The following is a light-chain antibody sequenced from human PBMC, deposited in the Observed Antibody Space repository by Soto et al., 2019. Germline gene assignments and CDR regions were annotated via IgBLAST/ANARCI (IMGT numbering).Light chain of an antibody. J-gene: IGKJ1*01. CDR3: QQYYDGWT. Sequence: EILMTQSPVTLSVSPGESATLSCRASRNINTNLAWFQQNPGQAPRLLIYDASSRATGIPARFSGSGSVTEFTLTISSLQSEDFAVYFCQQYYDGWTFGQGTKVDIK. V-gene: IGKV3-15*01. CDR2: DAS. CDR1: RNINTN.